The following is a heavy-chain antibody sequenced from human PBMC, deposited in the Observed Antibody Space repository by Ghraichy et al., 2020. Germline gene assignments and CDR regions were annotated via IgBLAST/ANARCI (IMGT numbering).Heavy chain of an antibody. CDR3: ARRINYFDP. Sequence: ASVKVSCKTSGETFTIYGITWVRQAPGQGLEWMGWITTRNGNTQSAQRLQGRVTMTTDPSTNTVYMELRSLRFDDKAVYYCARRINYFDPWGQGTLVTVSS. CDR1: GETFTIYG. D-gene: IGHD2-15*01. J-gene: IGHJ5*02. CDR2: ITTRNGNT. V-gene: IGHV1-18*04.